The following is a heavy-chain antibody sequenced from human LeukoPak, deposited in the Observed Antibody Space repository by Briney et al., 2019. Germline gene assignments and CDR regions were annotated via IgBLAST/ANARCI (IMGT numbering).Heavy chain of an antibody. CDR2: IKQDGSER. D-gene: IGHD5-24*01. CDR3: ARVGDSRDGYNYAADFGY. Sequence: GGSLRLSCAASGFTFSSYWMSWVRQAPGKGLEWVANIKQDGSERYYVDSVKGRFTISRDNAKNSLYLQMNSLRAEDTAVYYCARVGDSRDGYNYAADFGYWGQGTLVTVSS. J-gene: IGHJ4*02. V-gene: IGHV3-7*01. CDR1: GFTFSSYW.